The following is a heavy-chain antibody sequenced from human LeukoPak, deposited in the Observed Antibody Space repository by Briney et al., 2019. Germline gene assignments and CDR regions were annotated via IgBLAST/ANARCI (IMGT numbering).Heavy chain of an antibody. V-gene: IGHV3-20*04. D-gene: IGHD1-26*01. CDR3: ARRPRIVGATSWFDP. CDR1: GFTFDDYG. J-gene: IGHJ5*02. CDR2: INWNGGST. Sequence: GGSLRLSCAASGFTFDDYGTSWVRQAPGKGLEWVSGINWNGGSTGYADSVKGRFTISRDNAKNSLYLQMNSLRAEDTALYYCARRPRIVGATSWFDPWGQGTLVTVSS.